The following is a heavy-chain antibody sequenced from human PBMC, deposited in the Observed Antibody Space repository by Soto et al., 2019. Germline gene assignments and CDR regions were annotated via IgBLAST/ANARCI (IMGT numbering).Heavy chain of an antibody. CDR1: GFRFSDYP. D-gene: IGHD3-16*01. Sequence: PGGSLRLSCVGSGFRFSDYPLNWVRQAPGQGLEWVANINRRGTSTNYVDSVKARFTISRDNAKNSLSLQMNSLRAEDTALYYCAKDISGRGSYYYYYGMDVWGQGTTVTVSS. CDR3: AKDISGRGSYYYYYGMDV. V-gene: IGHV3-7*03. CDR2: INRRGTST. J-gene: IGHJ6*02.